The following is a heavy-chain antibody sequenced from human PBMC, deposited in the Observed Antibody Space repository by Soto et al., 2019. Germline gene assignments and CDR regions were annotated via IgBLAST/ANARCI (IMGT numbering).Heavy chain of an antibody. CDR3: ARDWGSSSWFHFDY. CDR1: GGTFSSYA. J-gene: IGHJ4*02. V-gene: IGHV1-69*01. Sequence: ASVKVSCTASGGTFSSYAISWVRQAPGQGLEWMGGIIPIFGTANYAQKFQGRVTITADESTSTAYMELSSLRSEDTAVYYCARDWGSSSWFHFDYWGQGTLVTVSS. D-gene: IGHD6-13*01. CDR2: IIPIFGTA.